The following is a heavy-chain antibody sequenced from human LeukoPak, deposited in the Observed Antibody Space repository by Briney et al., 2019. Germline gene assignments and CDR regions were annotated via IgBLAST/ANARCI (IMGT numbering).Heavy chain of an antibody. CDR3: AKDISVGATPYYFDY. J-gene: IGHJ4*02. CDR1: GFTFDDYA. V-gene: IGHV3-9*01. D-gene: IGHD1-26*01. CDR2: IIWNSDSI. Sequence: GGSLRLSCAASGFTFDDYAMHWVRQAPGKGLEWVSGIIWNSDSIGYADSVKGRFTIPRDNAKNSLYLQMNSLRAEDTALYYCAKDISVGATPYYFDYWGQGTLVTVSS.